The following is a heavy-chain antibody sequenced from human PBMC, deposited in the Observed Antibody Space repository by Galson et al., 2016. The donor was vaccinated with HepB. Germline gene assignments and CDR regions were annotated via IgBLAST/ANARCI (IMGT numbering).Heavy chain of an antibody. Sequence: SLRLSCATSGFNFDDHAMTWFRQAPGTGLEWVGFIRSKAYGWTTEYAAPLRGRFTISRDDSKSIAYLEVKSLKTDDTGVYYCTRGFSGHCNGGSCLFDHWGQGILVIVSS. J-gene: IGHJ4*02. CDR3: TRGFSGHCNGGSCLFDH. CDR2: IRSKAYGWTT. D-gene: IGHD2-15*01. CDR1: GFNFDDHA. V-gene: IGHV3-49*03.